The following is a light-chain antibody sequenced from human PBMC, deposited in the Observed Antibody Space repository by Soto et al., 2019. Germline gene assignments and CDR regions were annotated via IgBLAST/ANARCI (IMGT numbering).Light chain of an antibody. V-gene: IGLV2-14*01. CDR3: SSYTSSSTYV. Sequence: QSALTQPASVSGSPGQSITISSTGTSSDVGGYNYVAWYQQHPGKAPKFMIYEVSNRPSGVSTRCSGSKSGNTASLTISGLQAEDEADYYCSSYTSSSTYVFGTGTKLTVL. CDR2: EVS. CDR1: SSDVGGYNY. J-gene: IGLJ1*01.